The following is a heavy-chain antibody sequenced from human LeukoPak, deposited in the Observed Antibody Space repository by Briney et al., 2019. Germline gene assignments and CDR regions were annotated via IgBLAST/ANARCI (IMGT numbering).Heavy chain of an antibody. Sequence: SETLSLTCTVSGGSIDNYYWSWIRHPPGQGLEWIAYIYYSGSANYNPSLKSRVTISVDTSRNQYSLKLSSVTAADTAVYYCARHFAFSYYYMDVWGKGTTVTVSS. V-gene: IGHV4-59*08. CDR1: GGSIDNYY. CDR3: ARHFAFSYYYMDV. CDR2: IYYSGSA. J-gene: IGHJ6*03.